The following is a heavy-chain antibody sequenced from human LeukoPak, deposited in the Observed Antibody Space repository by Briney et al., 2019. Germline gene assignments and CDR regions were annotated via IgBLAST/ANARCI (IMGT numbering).Heavy chain of an antibody. CDR2: IIPILGIA. D-gene: IGHD2-21*02. Sequence: SVKVSCKASGGTFSSYAISWVRQAPGQGLEWMGRIIPILGIANYAQKFQGRVTITADKSTSTAYMELSSLRSEDTAVYYCARGDCGGDCYYFDYWGRGTLVTVSS. CDR3: ARGDCGGDCYYFDY. V-gene: IGHV1-69*04. J-gene: IGHJ4*02. CDR1: GGTFSSYA.